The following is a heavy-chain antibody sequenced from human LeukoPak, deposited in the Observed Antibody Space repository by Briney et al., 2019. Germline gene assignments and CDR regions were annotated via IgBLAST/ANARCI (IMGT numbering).Heavy chain of an antibody. CDR2: INPSGGST. CDR3: APFGSSSC. CDR1: GYTFTSYY. V-gene: IGHV1-46*01. D-gene: IGHD6-13*01. J-gene: IGHJ4*02. Sequence: ASVKVSCKASGYTFTSYYMHWVRQAPGQGLEWMGIINPSGGSTSYTQKFQGRVTITRDTSASAAYMELSSLRSEDTAVYYCAPFGSSSCWGQGTLVTVSS.